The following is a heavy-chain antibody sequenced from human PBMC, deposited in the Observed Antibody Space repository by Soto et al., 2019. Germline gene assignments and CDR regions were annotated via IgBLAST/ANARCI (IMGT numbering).Heavy chain of an antibody. Sequence: SETLSLTCTVSGGSISSGDYYWGWIRQPPGKGLEWIGYIYYSGSTYYNPSLKSRVTISVDTSKNQFSLKLSSVTAADTAVYYCARDPPSDYGPPLGNFDYWGQGTLVTVSS. CDR2: IYYSGST. V-gene: IGHV4-30-4*01. D-gene: IGHD4-17*01. J-gene: IGHJ4*02. CDR3: ARDPPSDYGPPLGNFDY. CDR1: GGSISSGDYY.